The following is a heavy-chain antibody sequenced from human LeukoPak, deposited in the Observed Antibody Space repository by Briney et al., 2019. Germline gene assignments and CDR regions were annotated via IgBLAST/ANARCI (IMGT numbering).Heavy chain of an antibody. CDR1: GFTFRNYV. CDR3: AREGYYGSGSPPSLYFDY. J-gene: IGHJ4*02. Sequence: XGSLGLPCAASGFTFRNYVIHWVRQAPGKGLEWVAVTSSDLNVKLYADSVKGRFTISRDNSRSTLYLQMNSLRPEDTAIYYCAREGYYGSGSPPSLYFDYWGQGTLVTVSS. D-gene: IGHD3-10*01. V-gene: IGHV3-30-3*01. CDR2: TSSDLNVK.